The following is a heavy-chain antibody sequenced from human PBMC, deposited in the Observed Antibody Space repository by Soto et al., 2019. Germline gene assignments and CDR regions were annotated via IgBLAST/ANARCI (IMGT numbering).Heavy chain of an antibody. D-gene: IGHD3-10*01. J-gene: IGHJ6*02. CDR3: ARNMDYYYGPGSGNGHGV. CDR2: INPKFGDT. V-gene: IGHV1-2*02. Sequence: QGQLVQSGAEVKEPGDSVRVSCEASGYTFTAYYIHWVRQAPGQGLEWMGWINPKFGDTTYAQDLQGRVSMTRDMSISTVYMELSRLTSDDTAIYYCARNMDYYYGPGSGNGHGVWGQGTTVTVFS. CDR1: GYTFTAYY.